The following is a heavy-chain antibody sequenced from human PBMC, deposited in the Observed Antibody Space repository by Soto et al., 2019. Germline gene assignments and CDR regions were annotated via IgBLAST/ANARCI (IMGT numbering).Heavy chain of an antibody. V-gene: IGHV3-30*18. CDR2: ISYDGSNK. J-gene: IGHJ4*01. CDR3: AKFQYALDY. D-gene: IGHD2-2*01. CDR1: GFTFSSYG. Sequence: QVQLVESGGGVVQPGRSLRLSCAASGFTFSSYGMHWVRQAPGKGLEWVAVISYDGSNKYYADSVKGRFTISRDNSKNTLYLQMNSLRAGDTAVYYCAKFQYALDYWGQATLLTVSS.